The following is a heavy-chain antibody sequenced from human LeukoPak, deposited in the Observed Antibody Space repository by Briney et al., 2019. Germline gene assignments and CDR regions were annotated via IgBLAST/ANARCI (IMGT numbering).Heavy chain of an antibody. Sequence: SETLSLTCTVSGDSISSYYWSWIRQPPGRGLEWIGRIYTSGSTNYNPSLKSRVTISVDTSKNQFSLKLSSVTAADTAVYYCARGRIAAAGAYYFDYWGQGTLVTVSS. J-gene: IGHJ4*02. CDR2: IYTSGST. V-gene: IGHV4-4*08. D-gene: IGHD6-13*01. CDR1: GDSISSYY. CDR3: ARGRIAAAGAYYFDY.